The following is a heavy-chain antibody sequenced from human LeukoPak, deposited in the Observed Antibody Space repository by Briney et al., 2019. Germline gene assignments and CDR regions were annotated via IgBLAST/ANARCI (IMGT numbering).Heavy chain of an antibody. Sequence: ASVKVSCKASGGTFSSYALSWVRQAPGQGLEWMGWINPNSGGTNYAQKFQGRVTMTRDTSISTAYMELSRLRSDDTAVYYCARAFDGMDVWGKGTTATVSS. CDR3: ARAFDGMDV. V-gene: IGHV1-2*02. D-gene: IGHD2/OR15-2a*01. CDR1: GGTFSSYA. J-gene: IGHJ6*04. CDR2: INPNSGGT.